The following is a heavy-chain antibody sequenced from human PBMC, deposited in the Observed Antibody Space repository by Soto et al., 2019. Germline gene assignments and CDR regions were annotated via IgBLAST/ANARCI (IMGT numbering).Heavy chain of an antibody. CDR1: GYSFAGHW. J-gene: IGHJ4*02. CDR2: IDPSDSQT. V-gene: IGHV5-10-1*01. CDR3: ARQIYDSDTGPNFQYYFDS. D-gene: IGHD3-22*01. Sequence: GESLKISCKGSGYSFAGHWSTWVRQKPGKGLEWMGRIDPSDSQTYYSPSFRGHVTISATKSITTVFLQWSSLRASDTAMYYCARQIYDSDTGPNFQYYFDSWGQGTPVTVSS.